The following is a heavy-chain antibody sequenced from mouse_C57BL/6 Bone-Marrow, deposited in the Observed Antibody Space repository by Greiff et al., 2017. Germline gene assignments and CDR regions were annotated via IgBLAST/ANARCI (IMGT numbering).Heavy chain of an antibody. D-gene: IGHD3-2*02. Sequence: EVQLKESVAELVRPGASVKLSCTASGFNIKNTYMHWVKQRPEQCLEWIGRIDPANGNTKYAPKFQGKDTITADTSSNTAYLQLSSLTSEDTAIYYCARTAQAPSAWFAYWGQGTLVTVSA. J-gene: IGHJ3*01. CDR2: IDPANGNT. CDR3: ARTAQAPSAWFAY. V-gene: IGHV14-3*01. CDR1: GFNIKNTY.